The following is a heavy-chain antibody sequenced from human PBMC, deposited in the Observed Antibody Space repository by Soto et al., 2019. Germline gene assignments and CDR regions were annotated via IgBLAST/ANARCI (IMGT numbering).Heavy chain of an antibody. J-gene: IGHJ4*02. CDR2: VYYRGTT. D-gene: IGHD6-19*01. CDR3: VRHQRYSSGWYIDY. Sequence: QLQLQESGPGLVKPSETLSLTCTVSGGSINSANYYWGWIRQPPGKGLEWIGNVYYRGTTYYNPSLKVRVTISVDTSKNQFSLKLSSVTAADSAVFFCVRHQRYSSGWYIDYWGRGTPVTASS. V-gene: IGHV4-39*01. CDR1: GGSINSANYY.